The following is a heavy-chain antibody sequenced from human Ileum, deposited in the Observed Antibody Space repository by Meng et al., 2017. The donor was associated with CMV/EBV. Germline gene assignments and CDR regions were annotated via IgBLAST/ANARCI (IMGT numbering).Heavy chain of an antibody. D-gene: IGHD1-20*01. CDR2: INNSGSN. J-gene: IGHJ4*02. CDR3: ARLKGRGSLTNQYNWNGRESRKYYFDY. Sequence: RQPPGNGHEGMGEINNSGSNNYNPSLKSRVTISVDTSKNQFSLKLSSVTAADTAVYYCARLKGRGSLTNQYNWNGRESRKYYFDYWGQGTLVTVSS. V-gene: IGHV4-34*01.